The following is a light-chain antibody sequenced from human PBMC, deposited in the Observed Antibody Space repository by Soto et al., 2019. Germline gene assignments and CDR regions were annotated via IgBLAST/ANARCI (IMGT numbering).Light chain of an antibody. CDR2: GAS. CDR1: QSVSSSY. V-gene: IGKV3-20*01. Sequence: EIVLTQSPGTLSLSTGERATLSCRASQSVSSSYLAWYQQKPGQAPRLLIYGASSRATGIPDRFSGSGSGTDFTLTISRLEPEDFAVYYCQQYGSSRTFGGGTKVDIK. CDR3: QQYGSSRT. J-gene: IGKJ4*01.